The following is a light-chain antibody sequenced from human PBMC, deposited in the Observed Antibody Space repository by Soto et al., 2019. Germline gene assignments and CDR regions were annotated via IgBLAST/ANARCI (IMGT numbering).Light chain of an antibody. CDR1: QSISSN. CDR3: QQSYSTPWT. V-gene: IGKV1-39*01. CDR2: AAS. J-gene: IGKJ1*01. Sequence: DIQMTQSPSSLSASVGDRVTITCRASQSISSNLNWYHQRPGKAPKLLIYAASRLQSGVPARFSGSGSGTDFTLTISSLQPEDFGTYYCQQSYSTPWTFGQGTKVEIK.